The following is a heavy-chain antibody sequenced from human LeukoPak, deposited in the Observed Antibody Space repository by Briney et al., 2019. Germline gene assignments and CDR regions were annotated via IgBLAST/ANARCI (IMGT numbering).Heavy chain of an antibody. J-gene: IGHJ4*02. V-gene: IGHV1-18*01. Sequence: ASVKVSCKASGYTFTSYGISWVRQAPGQGLEWMGWISGYNGNTNYAQNLQGRVTMTTDTSTSTVYMELRSLRSDDTAVYYCARVGSDSSGWRRFDYWGQGTLVTVSS. CDR2: ISGYNGNT. CDR1: GYTFTSYG. CDR3: ARVGSDSSGWRRFDY. D-gene: IGHD6-19*01.